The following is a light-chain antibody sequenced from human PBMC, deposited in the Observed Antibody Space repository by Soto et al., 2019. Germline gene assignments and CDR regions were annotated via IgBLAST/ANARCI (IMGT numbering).Light chain of an antibody. CDR1: QTISTTY. V-gene: IGKV3-20*01. J-gene: IGKJ3*01. CDR2: GAS. CDR3: QQYDLALN. Sequence: EIVLTQSPGILSLSPGERATLSCRASQTISTTYLAWYQQKPGQAPRLLIFGASTRATGIPDRFGGRGSGTDFTLTISRLQPEDFAYYYCQQYDLALNFGPGTKVEIK.